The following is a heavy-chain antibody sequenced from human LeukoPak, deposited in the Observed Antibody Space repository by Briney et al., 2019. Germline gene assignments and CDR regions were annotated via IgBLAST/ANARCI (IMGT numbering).Heavy chain of an antibody. J-gene: IGHJ4*02. Sequence: PSETLSLTCTVSGGSLNSNTYRWGWIRQPPGKGLEWIGYIYYTGSTNYNPSLTSRVSMSVDTSKNQFSLKLSSVTAADTAVYYCARESAWSGVFDYWGQGTLVTVSS. D-gene: IGHD3-3*01. CDR1: GGSLNSNTYR. V-gene: IGHV4-61*05. CDR2: IYYTGST. CDR3: ARESAWSGVFDY.